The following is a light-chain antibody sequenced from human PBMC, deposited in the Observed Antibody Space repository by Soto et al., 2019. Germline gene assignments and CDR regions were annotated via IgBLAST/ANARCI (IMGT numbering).Light chain of an antibody. J-gene: IGKJ1*01. Sequence: EIVMTQSPATLSVSPGERATLSCRASQSINSYCAWYQQKPGQAPRLLIYSASTRATGIPDRFSGSGSGTAFTLTISSLQSEDFAIYYCQQNNDWPLTFGQGTKVEIK. CDR2: SAS. CDR1: QSINSY. CDR3: QQNNDWPLT. V-gene: IGKV3-15*01.